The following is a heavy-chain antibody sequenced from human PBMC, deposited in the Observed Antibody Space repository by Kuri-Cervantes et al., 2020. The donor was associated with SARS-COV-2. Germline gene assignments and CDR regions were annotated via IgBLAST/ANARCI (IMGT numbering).Heavy chain of an antibody. V-gene: IGHV1-69*04. J-gene: IGHJ4*02. Sequence: SVKVSCKASGGTFSSYAISWVRQAPGQGLEWMGRIIPILGIANYAQKFQGRVTITADKSTSTAYMELRSLRSDDTAVYYCARASGYCSISWCSFPFDYWGQGNRVTVSS. CDR1: GGTFSSYA. D-gene: IGHD2-2*01. CDR2: IIPILGIA. CDR3: ARASGYCSISWCSFPFDY.